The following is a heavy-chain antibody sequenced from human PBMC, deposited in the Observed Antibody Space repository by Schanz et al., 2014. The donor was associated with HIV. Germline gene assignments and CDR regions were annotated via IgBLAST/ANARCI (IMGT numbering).Heavy chain of an antibody. D-gene: IGHD3-10*01. V-gene: IGHV3-9*01. CDR2: ISWNSGSI. CDR3: AKGDSYYDSGSYDYFDY. J-gene: IGHJ4*02. Sequence: EVQLVESGGGLLQPGRSLRLSCAASGFIFNDFAMHWVRQAPGKGLEWVSTISWNSGSIAYADSVKGRFTISRDNAKNSLYLQMNSLRAEDTAVYYCAKGDSYYDSGSYDYFDYWGQGTLVAVSS. CDR1: GFIFNDFA.